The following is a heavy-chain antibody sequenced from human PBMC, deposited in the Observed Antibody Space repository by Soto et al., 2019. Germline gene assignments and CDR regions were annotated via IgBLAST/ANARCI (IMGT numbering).Heavy chain of an antibody. CDR3: SADRPDIGVGWWV. CDR1: GSGFISSG. Sequence: SVKVSCKASGSGFISSGIQWVRQAHGQRLEWIGWIVVASGQTNYAQNFRGRVAITRDTSTATAYIELTGLTSEDTAVYFCSADRPDIGVGWWVWGQGTTVTVSS. D-gene: IGHD2-15*01. V-gene: IGHV1-58*02. CDR2: IVVASGQT. J-gene: IGHJ6*02.